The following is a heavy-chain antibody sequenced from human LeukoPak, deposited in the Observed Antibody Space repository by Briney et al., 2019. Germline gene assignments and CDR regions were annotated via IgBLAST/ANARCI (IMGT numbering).Heavy chain of an antibody. D-gene: IGHD1-26*01. CDR3: AKDTRYSGSYYYFDY. V-gene: IGHV3-23*01. CDR1: GFTFSSYA. Sequence: PGRSLRLSCAASGFTFSSYAMSWVRQAPGKGLEWVSAISGSGGSTYYADSVKGRFTISRDNSKNTLYLQMNSLRAEDTAVYYCAKDTRYSGSYYYFDYWGQGTLVTVSS. J-gene: IGHJ4*02. CDR2: ISGSGGST.